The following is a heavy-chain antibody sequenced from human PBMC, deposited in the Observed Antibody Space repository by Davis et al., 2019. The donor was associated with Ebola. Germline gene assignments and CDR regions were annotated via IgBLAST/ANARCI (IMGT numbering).Heavy chain of an antibody. Sequence: GESLKISCAASGFTFSGSAMHWVRQASGKGLEWVGRIRSKANSYATAYAASVEGRFTISRDDSKNTLYLQMNSLRAEDTAVYYCAREGYYYGSGTTGGFDWGQGTLVTVSS. D-gene: IGHD3-10*01. J-gene: IGHJ4*02. V-gene: IGHV3-73*01. CDR1: GFTFSGSA. CDR3: AREGYYYGSGTTGGFD. CDR2: IRSKANSYAT.